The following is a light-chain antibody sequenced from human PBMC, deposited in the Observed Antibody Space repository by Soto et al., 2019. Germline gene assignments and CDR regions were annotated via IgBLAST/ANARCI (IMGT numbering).Light chain of an antibody. V-gene: IGKV1-27*01. CDR3: QKYSSVPV. CDR1: QGIRNF. CDR2: AAS. Sequence: DIQMTQSPPSLSASVGDRVTITCRASQGIRNFVASYQQKPGKAPKLLIYAASTLQSGVPSRFSGSGSGTDFTLTINSLQPEDVATYACQKYSSVPVFGPGTKVEIK. J-gene: IGKJ3*01.